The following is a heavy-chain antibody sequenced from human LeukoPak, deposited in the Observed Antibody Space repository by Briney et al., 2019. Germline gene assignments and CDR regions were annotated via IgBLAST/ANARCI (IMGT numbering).Heavy chain of an antibody. Sequence: PGGSLRLSCAASGFTFSSYIMNWVRQAPGKGLEWVSSISSSSSYIYYADSVKGRFTISRNNAKNSLYLQMNSLRAEDTAVYYCARTYCTNGVCLFYYFDYWGQGTLVTVSS. V-gene: IGHV3-21*01. CDR2: ISSSSSYI. J-gene: IGHJ4*02. D-gene: IGHD2-8*01. CDR3: ARTYCTNGVCLFYYFDY. CDR1: GFTFSSYI.